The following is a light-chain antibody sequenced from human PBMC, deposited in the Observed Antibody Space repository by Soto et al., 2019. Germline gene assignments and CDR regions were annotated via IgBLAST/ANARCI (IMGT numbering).Light chain of an antibody. J-gene: IGKJ4*01. CDR2: WAS. V-gene: IGKV4-1*01. Sequence: EIVMTQSPDSLAVSLGERATINCKSSQSLLFSSNNKNYLAWYQQKGGQPPKLLIYWASTRESGVPDRFRGSGSGTDFTLTITSLQAEDVAVYYCQQYYSPPLSFGGGTKVDIK. CDR1: QSLLFSSNNKNY. CDR3: QQYYSPPLS.